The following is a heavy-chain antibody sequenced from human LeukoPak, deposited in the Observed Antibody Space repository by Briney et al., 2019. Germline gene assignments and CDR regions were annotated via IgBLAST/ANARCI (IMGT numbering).Heavy chain of an antibody. CDR3: AKDQTGLTGFDY. Sequence: GGSLRLSCAASGFTFNNYPMSWVRQAPGKGLEWVSTISGSGGSTYYADSVKGRFTISRDNSKNTLYLQMNSLRAEDTAVYYCAKDQTGLTGFDYWGQGTLVTVSS. CDR1: GFTFNNYP. J-gene: IGHJ4*02. CDR2: ISGSGGST. D-gene: IGHD1-14*01. V-gene: IGHV3-23*01.